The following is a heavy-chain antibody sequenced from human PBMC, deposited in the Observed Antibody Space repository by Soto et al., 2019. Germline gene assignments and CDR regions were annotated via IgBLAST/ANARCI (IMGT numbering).Heavy chain of an antibody. D-gene: IGHD4-4*01. Sequence: DVQLVESGGGLIQPGGSLRLSCAAFGLTVSGKKYMAWVRQAPGKGLEWVSGLYDVDGTYYADSVKGRFTTSGDISKTLVYLQMDSLRPDDTAVYYCASWHLQEHAYDVWGQGTTVTVSS. V-gene: IGHV3-53*01. J-gene: IGHJ3*01. CDR1: GLTVSGKKY. CDR2: LYDVDGT. CDR3: ASWHLQEHAYDV.